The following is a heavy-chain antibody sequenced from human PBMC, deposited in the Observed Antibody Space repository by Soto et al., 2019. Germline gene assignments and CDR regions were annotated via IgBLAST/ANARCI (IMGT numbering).Heavy chain of an antibody. CDR3: ARQLWFGDSNWFDP. Sequence: QLQLQESGPGLVKPSETLSLTCTVSGGSISSSSYYWGWIRQPPGKGLEWIGSIYYSGSTYYNPSLKSRVTISVDTSKNQFSLKLSSVTAADTAVYYCARQLWFGDSNWFDPWGQGTLVTVSS. CDR2: IYYSGST. CDR1: GGSISSSSYY. V-gene: IGHV4-39*01. J-gene: IGHJ5*02. D-gene: IGHD3-10*01.